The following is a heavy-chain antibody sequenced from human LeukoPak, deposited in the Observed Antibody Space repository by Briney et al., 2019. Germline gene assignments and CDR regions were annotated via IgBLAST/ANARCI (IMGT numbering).Heavy chain of an antibody. CDR2: IRYDGSNK. J-gene: IGHJ5*02. CDR3: AKRDCSGGSCYGGNWFDP. CDR1: GFTFSSYG. V-gene: IGHV3-30*02. D-gene: IGHD2-15*01. Sequence: GGSLRLSCAASGFTFSSYGMHWVRQAPGKGLEWVAFIRYDGSNKYYADSVKGGFTISRDNSKNTLYLQMNSLRAEDTAVYYCAKRDCSGGSCYGGNWFDPWGQGTLVTVSS.